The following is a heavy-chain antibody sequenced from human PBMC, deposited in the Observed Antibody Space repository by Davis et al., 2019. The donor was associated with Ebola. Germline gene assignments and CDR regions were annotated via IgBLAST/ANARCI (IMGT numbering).Heavy chain of an antibody. CDR1: GYTFTSYY. CDR2: INPSGGST. D-gene: IGHD4-17*01. CDR3: ATSDDDGAVKGLFDP. Sequence: ASVKVSCKASGYTFTSYYMHWVRQAPGQGLEWMGIINPSGGSTSYAQKFQGRVTMTRDTSTSTVYMELSSLRSEDTAVYYCATSDDDGAVKGLFDPWGQGTLVTVSS. V-gene: IGHV1-46*01. J-gene: IGHJ5*02.